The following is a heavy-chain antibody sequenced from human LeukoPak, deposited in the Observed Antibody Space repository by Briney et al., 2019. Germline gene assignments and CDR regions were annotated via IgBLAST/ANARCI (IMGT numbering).Heavy chain of an antibody. V-gene: IGHV4-4*07. Sequence: PSETLSLTCTVSGGSINRYYWTWIRQPAGKGLEWIGRIHSGGTTNYKPSLESRITLSVDTSQNQVSLRLSSVTAADTAVYFGVRDSPDGYNYGPYYYYMDVWGKGTTVTVSS. J-gene: IGHJ6*03. CDR2: IHSGGTT. CDR1: GGSINRYY. D-gene: IGHD5-18*01. CDR3: VRDSPDGYNYGPYYYYMDV.